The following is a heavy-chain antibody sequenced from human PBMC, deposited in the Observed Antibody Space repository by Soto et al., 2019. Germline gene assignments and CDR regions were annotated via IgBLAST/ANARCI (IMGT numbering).Heavy chain of an antibody. V-gene: IGHV3-15*01. CDR3: VTYDYIWGRDRYRWAY. D-gene: IGHD3-16*02. Sequence: EVQLVESGGGLVKPGGSLRLSCVASGFPFSYSWMSWVRQAPGKGLEWVARKGGATDYAAPVEGRFSISRDDSENTLNLQMNSLKTEDTAVYYCVTYDYIWGRDRYRWAYWGQGTQVTVSS. CDR1: GFPFSYSW. CDR2: KGGAT. J-gene: IGHJ4*02.